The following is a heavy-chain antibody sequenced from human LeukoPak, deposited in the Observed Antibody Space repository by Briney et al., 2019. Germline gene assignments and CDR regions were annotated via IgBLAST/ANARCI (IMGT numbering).Heavy chain of an antibody. V-gene: IGHV3-7*01. CDR1: GFTFSSYW. J-gene: IGHJ4*02. D-gene: IGHD1/OR15-1a*01. CDR3: ARDLTEQLTDY. Sequence: PGGSLRLSCAASGFTFSSYWMSWVRQAPGKGLEWVANIKRDGSEKYYVDSVKGRFTISRDNAKNSLYLQMNSLRAEDTAVYYCARDLTEQLTDYWGQGTLVTVSS. CDR2: IKRDGSEK.